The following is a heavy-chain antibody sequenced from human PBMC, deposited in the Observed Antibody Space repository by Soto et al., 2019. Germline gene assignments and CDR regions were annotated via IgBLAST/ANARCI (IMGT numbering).Heavy chain of an antibody. Sequence: SETLSLTCTVSGDSISSYYWSWIRQPPGKGLEWIGYIYYSGSTNYNPSFKSRVTISVDTSKNQFSLKLSSVTAADTAVYYCVRGWGGYFDNWGQGTLVTVSS. J-gene: IGHJ4*02. CDR3: VRGWGGYFDN. CDR1: GDSISSYY. CDR2: IYYSGST. D-gene: IGHD7-27*01. V-gene: IGHV4-59*01.